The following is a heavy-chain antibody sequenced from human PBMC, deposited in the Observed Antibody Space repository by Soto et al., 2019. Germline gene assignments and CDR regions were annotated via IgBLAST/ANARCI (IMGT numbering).Heavy chain of an antibody. CDR3: ARDQGRYDFWGGYYPDYYYYYYMDV. V-gene: IGHV4-59*01. CDR1: GGSISSYY. D-gene: IGHD3-3*01. J-gene: IGHJ6*03. CDR2: IYYSGST. Sequence: PSETLSLTCTVSGGSISSYYWSWIRQPPGKGLEWIGYIYYSGSTNYNPSLKSRVTISVDTSKNQFSLKLSSVTAADTAVYYCARDQGRYDFWGGYYPDYYYYYYMDVWGKGTTVTVSS.